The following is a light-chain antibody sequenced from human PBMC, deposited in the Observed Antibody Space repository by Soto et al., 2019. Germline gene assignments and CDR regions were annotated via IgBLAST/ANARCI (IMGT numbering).Light chain of an antibody. CDR3: QQYNNWPPWT. J-gene: IGKJ1*01. CDR1: QSVSSN. CDR2: GAS. Sequence: ELVMTQSPATLSVSPGERATLSCRASQSVSSNLAWYQQKPGQAPRLLIYGASTRATGIPARFSGSGSWTEFTLTISSLQSEDFADYCGQQYNNWPPWTFGQGTKVESK. V-gene: IGKV3-15*01.